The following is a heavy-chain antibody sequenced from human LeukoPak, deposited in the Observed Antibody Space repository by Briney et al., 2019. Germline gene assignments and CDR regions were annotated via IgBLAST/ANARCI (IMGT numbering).Heavy chain of an antibody. D-gene: IGHD3-10*01. CDR1: GGTFSSYA. J-gene: IGHJ6*03. V-gene: IGHV1-69*05. CDR2: IIPIFGTA. CDR3: ARDSEGYYGSGSYYHMDV. Sequence: GASVKASCKASGGTFSSYAISWVRQAPGQGLEWMGGIIPIFGTANYAQKFQGRVTITTDESTSTAYMELSSLRSEDTAVYYCARDSEGYYGSGSYYHMDVWGKGTTVTVSS.